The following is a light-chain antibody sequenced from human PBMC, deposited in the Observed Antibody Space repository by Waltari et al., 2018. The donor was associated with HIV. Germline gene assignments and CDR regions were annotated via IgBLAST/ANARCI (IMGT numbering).Light chain of an antibody. Sequence: QSVLPHPPSTSGTSGQRLTISCSGSNSHGGSTHIHWSRQYPGAAPKLLIYRNNQRPSGVADRFSGSKSCTSASLAISGRRSGDEADDYCAVWDDTLNGPVFGGGTRVTVL. CDR1: NSHGGSTH. CDR3: AVWDDTLNGPV. J-gene: IGLJ2*01. V-gene: IGLV1-47*01. CDR2: RNN.